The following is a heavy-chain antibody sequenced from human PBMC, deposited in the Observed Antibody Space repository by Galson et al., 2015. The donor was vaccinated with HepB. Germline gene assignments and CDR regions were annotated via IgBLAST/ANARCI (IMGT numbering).Heavy chain of an antibody. CDR2: ISGSGGST. J-gene: IGHJ4*02. D-gene: IGHD2-15*01. Sequence: SLRLSCAASGFTFSSYAMSWVRQAPGKGLEWVSAISGSGGSTYYADSVKGRFTISRDNSKNTLYLQMNSLRAEDTAVYYCAKDDIVVVVAATLDYWGQGTLVTVSS. CDR1: GFTFSSYA. CDR3: AKDDIVVVVAATLDY. V-gene: IGHV3-23*01.